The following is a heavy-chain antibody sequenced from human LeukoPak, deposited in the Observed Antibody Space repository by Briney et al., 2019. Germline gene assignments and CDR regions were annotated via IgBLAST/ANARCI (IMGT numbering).Heavy chain of an antibody. CDR1: GGTFSSYA. CDR2: IIPIFGTA. CDR3: ARSIAVAGIGAFDI. V-gene: IGHV1-69*06. J-gene: IGHJ3*02. D-gene: IGHD6-19*01. Sequence: GASVKVSCKASGGTFSSYAISWVRQAPGQGLEWMGGIIPIFGTANYAQKFQGRVTITADKSTSTAYMELSSLRSEDTAVYYCARSIAVAGIGAFDIWGQGTMVTVSS.